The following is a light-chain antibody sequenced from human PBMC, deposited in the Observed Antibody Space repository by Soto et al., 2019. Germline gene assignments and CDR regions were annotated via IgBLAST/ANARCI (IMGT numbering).Light chain of an antibody. J-gene: IGKJ1*01. CDR2: GAS. V-gene: IGKV1-39*01. Sequence: DIQLTQSPSSLSASVGDRVTITCRSSQSSRTYLNWYQHKPGKAPNLLIHGASSLQSGVPSRFNGSGSGTDFTLTISSLEPEDFATYYCQQTYSTPNTFGQGTKVEI. CDR1: QSSRTY. CDR3: QQTYSTPNT.